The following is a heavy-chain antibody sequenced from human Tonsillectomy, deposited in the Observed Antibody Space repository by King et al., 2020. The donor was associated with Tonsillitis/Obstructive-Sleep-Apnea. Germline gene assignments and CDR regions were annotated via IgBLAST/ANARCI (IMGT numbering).Heavy chain of an antibody. J-gene: IGHJ4*02. CDR1: GYTFTSYA. CDR3: ARDFSLFNWYAFDY. V-gene: IGHV1-3*01. D-gene: IGHD1-1*01. Sequence: QLVQSGAEVKKPGASVKVSCKASGYTFTSYAMHWVRQASGQRLEWMGWINAGNGNTKYSQKFQGRVTITRDTSASTAYMELSSLRSEDTAVYYCARDFSLFNWYAFDYWGQGTLVTVSS. CDR2: INAGNGNT.